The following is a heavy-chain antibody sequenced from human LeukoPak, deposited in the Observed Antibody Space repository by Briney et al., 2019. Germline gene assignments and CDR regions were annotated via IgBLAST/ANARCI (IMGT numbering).Heavy chain of an antibody. V-gene: IGHV3-23*01. J-gene: IGHJ4*02. Sequence: GGSLRLSCAASGFTFSSYAMSWVRQAPGKGLEWVSAISGSGTGTYYADSVKGRLTISRDNSKNTLYLQMNSLRAEDTAVYYCARGGLNWEYYFDYWGQGTLVTVSS. CDR1: GFTFSSYA. CDR3: ARGGLNWEYYFDY. CDR2: ISGSGTGT. D-gene: IGHD7-27*01.